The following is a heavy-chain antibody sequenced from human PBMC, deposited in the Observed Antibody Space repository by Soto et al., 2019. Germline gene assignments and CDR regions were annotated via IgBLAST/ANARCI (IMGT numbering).Heavy chain of an antibody. J-gene: IGHJ6*03. V-gene: IGHV3-66*01. Sequence: VGSLSLSCAASGFSVSSKYMSWVRQAPGKGLEWVSVIYSGGSTYYADSVKGRFTISRDNSKNTLYLQMNSLRAEDTAVYYCARDHSYGDYYYYDYMDVWGKGTTVTVS. CDR3: ARDHSYGDYYYYDYMDV. D-gene: IGHD4-17*01. CDR2: IYSGGST. CDR1: GFSVSSKY.